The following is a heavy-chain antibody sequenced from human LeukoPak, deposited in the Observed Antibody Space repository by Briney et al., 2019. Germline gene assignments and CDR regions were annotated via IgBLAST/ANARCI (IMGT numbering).Heavy chain of an antibody. CDR1: GFTFSSYS. J-gene: IGHJ4*02. D-gene: IGHD3-16*01. V-gene: IGHV3-21*01. CDR2: ISSSSSYI. Sequence: GGSLRLSWAASGFTFSSYSMNWVRQAPGKGLEWVSSISSSSSYIYYADSVKGRFTISRDNAKNSLYLQMNSLRAEDTAVYYCAREIRRGDRNWGQGTLVTVSS. CDR3: AREIRRGDRN.